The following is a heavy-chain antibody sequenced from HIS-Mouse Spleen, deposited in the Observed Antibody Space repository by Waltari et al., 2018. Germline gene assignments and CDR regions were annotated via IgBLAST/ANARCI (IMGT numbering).Heavy chain of an antibody. V-gene: IGHV4-39*07. CDR3: AREIPYSSSWYDWYFDL. CDR2: IYYSGRT. J-gene: IGHJ2*01. Sequence: QLQLQESGPGLVKPSETLSLTCTVSGGSISSSSYYWGWIRQPPGKGLEWIGSIYYSGRTYYNPSLKIRVTISVDTSKNQFSLKLSSVTAADTAVYYGAREIPYSSSWYDWYFDLWGRGTLVTVSS. CDR1: GGSISSSSYY. D-gene: IGHD6-13*01.